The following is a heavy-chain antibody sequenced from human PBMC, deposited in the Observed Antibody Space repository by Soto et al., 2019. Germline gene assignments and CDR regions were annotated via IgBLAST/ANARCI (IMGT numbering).Heavy chain of an antibody. CDR1: GFIFEDFA. V-gene: IGHV3-9*01. Sequence: GGSLRLSCVVSGFIFEDFAMNWVRQVPGKGLEWVSGISWNSATLAYADSVKGRFIVSRDNAKNILYLQMNSLRAEDAALYYCAKDVGSYYYDTSAYLYDYWGQGTLVTISS. D-gene: IGHD3-22*01. CDR2: ISWNSATL. CDR3: AKDVGSYYYDTSAYLYDY. J-gene: IGHJ4*02.